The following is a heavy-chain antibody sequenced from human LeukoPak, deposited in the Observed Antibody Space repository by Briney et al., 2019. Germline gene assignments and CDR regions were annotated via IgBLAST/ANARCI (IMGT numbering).Heavy chain of an antibody. CDR1: GGSVSSGSYY. Sequence: PSETLSLTCTVSGGSVSSGSYYWSWTRQSPGKGLEWIGNIYSSGSTNYNPSLKSRVTISLDTSKNQFSLKLSSVTAADTAVYYCARMAYFYDSSGYSQLDYWGQGTLVTVSS. V-gene: IGHV4-61*01. J-gene: IGHJ4*02. CDR3: ARMAYFYDSSGYSQLDY. D-gene: IGHD3-22*01. CDR2: IYSSGST.